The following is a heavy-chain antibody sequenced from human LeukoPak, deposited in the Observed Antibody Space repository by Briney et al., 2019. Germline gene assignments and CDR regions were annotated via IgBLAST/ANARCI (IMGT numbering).Heavy chain of an antibody. D-gene: IGHD3-9*01. J-gene: IGHJ6*02. CDR3: AKDSHPNPTDILTGYYCYYYCMDV. CDR1: GFTFSSYA. CDR2: VSGCGGST. V-gene: IGHV3-23*01. Sequence: PGGSLRLSCAASGFTFSSYAMSWVRQAPGKGLEWVSAVSGCGGSTYYADSVKGRFTISRDNSKNTLYLQMNSLIAEDTAVYYCAKDSHPNPTDILTGYYCYYYCMDVWGQGTTVTVSS.